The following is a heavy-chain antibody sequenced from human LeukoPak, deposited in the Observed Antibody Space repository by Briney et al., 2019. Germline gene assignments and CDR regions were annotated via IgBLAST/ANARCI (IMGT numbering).Heavy chain of an antibody. Sequence: GGSLRLSCAASGFTFSDYYMSWIRQAPGKGLEWVSYINSGGNTIHYAGSVKGRFTISRDNSKNTLYLQMNSLRAEDTAVYYCAKEDSSGWYFPIWGQGTMVTVSS. CDR2: INSGGNTI. D-gene: IGHD6-19*01. V-gene: IGHV3-11*01. CDR3: AKEDSSGWYFPI. CDR1: GFTFSDYY. J-gene: IGHJ3*02.